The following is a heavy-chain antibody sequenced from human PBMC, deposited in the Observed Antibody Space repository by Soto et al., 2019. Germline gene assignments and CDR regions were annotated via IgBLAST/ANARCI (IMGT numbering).Heavy chain of an antibody. D-gene: IGHD6-6*01. CDR1: GFTFSSYA. V-gene: IGHV3-23*01. Sequence: GGSLRLSCAASGFTFSSYAMSWVRQAPGKGLEWVSAISGSGGSTYYADSVKGRFTISRDNSKNTLYLQMNSLRAEDTAVYYCAKVGERQLVLGHDYWGQGTLVTVSS. CDR3: AKVGERQLVLGHDY. CDR2: ISGSGGST. J-gene: IGHJ4*02.